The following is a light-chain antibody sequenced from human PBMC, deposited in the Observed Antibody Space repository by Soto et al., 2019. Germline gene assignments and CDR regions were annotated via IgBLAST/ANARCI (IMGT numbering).Light chain of an antibody. Sequence: QPVLTQPPSVSGAPGQRVTISCTGSSSNIGAGYEVHWYQQLPGTAPKLFIYGDTNRPSGVPDRFSGSKSGTSASLAITGLQAEDEADYYCQSYDSSLGDLVFVGGTKVTVL. CDR1: SSNIGAGYE. V-gene: IGLV1-40*01. J-gene: IGLJ2*01. CDR2: GDT. CDR3: QSYDSSLGDLV.